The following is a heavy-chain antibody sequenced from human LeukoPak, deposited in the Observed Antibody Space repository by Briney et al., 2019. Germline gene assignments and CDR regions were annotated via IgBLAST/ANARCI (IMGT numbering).Heavy chain of an antibody. J-gene: IGHJ4*02. D-gene: IGHD4-17*01. Sequence: SETLSLTCTVSGGSISSSSYYWGWIRQPPGKGLEWIGSIYYSGSTYYNPSLKSRVTISVDTSKNQFSLKLSSVTAADTAVYYCASFYGDWNNDYWGQGTLVTVSS. CDR2: IYYSGST. CDR1: GGSISSSSYY. V-gene: IGHV4-39*07. CDR3: ASFYGDWNNDY.